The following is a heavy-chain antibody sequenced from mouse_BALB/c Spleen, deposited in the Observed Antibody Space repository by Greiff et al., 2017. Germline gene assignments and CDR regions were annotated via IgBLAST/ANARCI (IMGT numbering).Heavy chain of an antibody. Sequence: WFYPGSGSIKYNEKFKDKATLTADKSSSTVYMELSRLTSEDSAVYFCARHEGGDGYYDYAMDYWGQGTSVTVSS. CDR2: FYPGSGSI. CDR3: ARHEGGDGYYDYAMDY. D-gene: IGHD2-3*01. V-gene: IGHV1-62-2*01. J-gene: IGHJ4*01.